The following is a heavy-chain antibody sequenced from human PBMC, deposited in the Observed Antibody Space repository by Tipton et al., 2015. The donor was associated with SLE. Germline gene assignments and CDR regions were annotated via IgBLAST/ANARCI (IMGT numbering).Heavy chain of an antibody. V-gene: IGHV3-23*01. CDR3: AKRHTFGDLPLDY. CDR2: ITGSGGST. J-gene: IGHJ4*02. D-gene: IGHD3-10*01. CDR1: GFSLTNYW. Sequence: SLRLSCAASGFSLTNYWMHWVRQVPGKGLEWVSAITGSGGSTYYADSVKGRFTISRDNSKNTLYLQMNSLRPEDTAVYYCAKRHTFGDLPLDYWGQGTLVTVSS.